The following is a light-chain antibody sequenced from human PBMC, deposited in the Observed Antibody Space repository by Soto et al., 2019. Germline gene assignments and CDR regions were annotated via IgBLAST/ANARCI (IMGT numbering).Light chain of an antibody. V-gene: IGKV1-39*01. CDR1: QSICSY. CDR3: QQSYSPSIT. CDR2: TAT. Sequence: IQITQSRSSVSSSVAKIYTFTYWASQSICSYLNWYKQKPGKAPTLLIYTATGLQSGVPSRFSGSGSGTDFTLTISSLQPEDLATYYCQQSYSPSITFGPGTKVDIK. J-gene: IGKJ3*01.